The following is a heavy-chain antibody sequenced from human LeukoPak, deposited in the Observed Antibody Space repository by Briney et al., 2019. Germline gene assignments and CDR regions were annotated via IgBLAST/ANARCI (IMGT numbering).Heavy chain of an antibody. V-gene: IGHV5-51*01. CDR3: ARHQNGGSGSYSWFDR. CDR2: IYPDDSDT. J-gene: IGHJ5*02. CDR1: GYSFTNYW. Sequence: GESLKISCKGSGYSFTNYWIGWVRQLPGKGLEWMGIIYPDDSDTRYSPSFQDQVTTSADKSISTAYLQWSSLEASDTAMYYCARHQNGGSGSYSWFDRWGQGTLVTVSS. D-gene: IGHD3-10*01.